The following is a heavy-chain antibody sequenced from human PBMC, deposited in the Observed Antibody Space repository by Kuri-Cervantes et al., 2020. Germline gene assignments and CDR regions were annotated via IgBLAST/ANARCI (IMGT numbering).Heavy chain of an antibody. CDR2: IYYSGST. J-gene: IGHJ4*02. CDR1: GYSISSGYY. D-gene: IGHD3-16*01. Sequence: SETLSLTCAVSGYSISSGYYWGWIRQPPGKGLEWIGYIYYSGSTNYNPSLKSRVTISVDTSKNQFSLKLSSVTAADTAVYYCARGPWYYPEEGPFDYWGQGTLVTVSS. CDR3: ARGPWYYPEEGPFDY. V-gene: IGHV4-61*01.